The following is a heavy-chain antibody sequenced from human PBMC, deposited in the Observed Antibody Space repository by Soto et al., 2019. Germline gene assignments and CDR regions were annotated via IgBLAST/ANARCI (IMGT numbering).Heavy chain of an antibody. Sequence: SETLSLTCSVSGGSVSSYWWSWIRQPPGKGLEWIGYIYYTGSTNYSPSLKGRVTISLDASKSQFSLKLTSVTAADTAVYYCARGPGASDYYFDYWGPGTLVTVSS. CDR1: GGSVSSYW. CDR2: IYYTGST. V-gene: IGHV4-59*02. D-gene: IGHD3-10*01. CDR3: ARGPGASDYYFDY. J-gene: IGHJ4*02.